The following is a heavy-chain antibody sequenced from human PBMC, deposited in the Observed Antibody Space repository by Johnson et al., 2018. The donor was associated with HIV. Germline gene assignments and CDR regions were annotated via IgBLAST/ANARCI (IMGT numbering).Heavy chain of an antibody. Sequence: EVQLVESGGGVVRPGGSLRLSCEASGFTFDDYGMSWVRQGPWKGLEWVSGINWNGGSRDYADSVKGRFTISRDNGKNSLYLQMNSLRAEDTALYYCARVSTMIVVARNDAFDIWGQGTMVTVSS. CDR2: INWNGGSR. CDR1: GFTFDDYG. D-gene: IGHD3-22*01. V-gene: IGHV3-20*04. J-gene: IGHJ3*02. CDR3: ARVSTMIVVARNDAFDI.